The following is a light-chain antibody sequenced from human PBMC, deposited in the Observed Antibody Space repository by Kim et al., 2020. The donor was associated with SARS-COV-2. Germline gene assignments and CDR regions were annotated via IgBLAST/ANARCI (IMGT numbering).Light chain of an antibody. J-gene: IGLJ3*02. Sequence: QPVLTQPPSVSGAPWQRVTISCTGSSSNIGAGYDVHWYQQHPGTVPKLLAHVNSNRPSGVSDRFSGSKSGTSASLAISGLQSEDEADYYCQSYDSSLRGLVFGGGTQLTVL. CDR3: QSYDSSLRGLV. V-gene: IGLV1-40*01. CDR1: SSNIGAGYD. CDR2: VNS.